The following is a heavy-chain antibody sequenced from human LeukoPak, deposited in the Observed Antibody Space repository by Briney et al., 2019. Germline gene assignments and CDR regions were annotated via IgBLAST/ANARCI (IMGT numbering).Heavy chain of an antibody. Sequence: ASVKVSCKASGYTFIGYYMHWVRQAPGQGLEWMGRINPDSGGTNFAQEFQARVTVTRDTSISTAYMELSTLRSDDTAVYYCARPRATKLVDDGFDIWGQGTIVTVSS. D-gene: IGHD1-26*01. CDR2: INPDSGGT. J-gene: IGHJ3*02. CDR1: GYTFIGYY. CDR3: ARPRATKLVDDGFDI. V-gene: IGHV1-2*06.